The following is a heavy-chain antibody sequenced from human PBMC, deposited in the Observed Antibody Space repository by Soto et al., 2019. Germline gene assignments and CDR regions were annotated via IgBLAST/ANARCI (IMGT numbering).Heavy chain of an antibody. CDR1: GGSFSCYY. V-gene: IGHV4-34*01. D-gene: IGHD6-19*01. CDR3: AXGSLEGVSVAGTAYYFDY. J-gene: IGHJ4*02. Sequence: SETLSLTCAVYGGSFSCYYWSWIRQPPGKGLEWIGEINHSGSTNYNPSLKSRVTISVDTSKNQFSLKLSSVTAADTAVYYCAXGSLEGVSVAGTAYYFDYWGQGTLVTV. CDR2: INHSGST.